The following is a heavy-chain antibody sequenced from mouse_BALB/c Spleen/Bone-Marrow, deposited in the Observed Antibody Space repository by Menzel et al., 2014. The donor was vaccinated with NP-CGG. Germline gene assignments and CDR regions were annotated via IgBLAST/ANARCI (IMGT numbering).Heavy chain of an antibody. CDR1: GYTFTNYW. D-gene: IGHD1-1*01. Sequence: SGAEVVKPGASVKVSCKASGYTFTNYWMQWVKQRPGQGLEWIGEIEPSDSYTNYNQDFKGKATLTVDKSSSTAYMQLSSLTSEDSAVYYYARGRTTVVSDYWGQGTSLTVSS. J-gene: IGHJ2*02. CDR3: ARGRTTVVSDY. CDR2: IEPSDSYT. V-gene: IGHV1-69*02.